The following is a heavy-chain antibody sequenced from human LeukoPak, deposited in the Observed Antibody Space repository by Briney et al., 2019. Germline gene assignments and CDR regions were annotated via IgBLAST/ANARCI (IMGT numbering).Heavy chain of an antibody. Sequence: SVKVSCKASGGTFSSYAISWVRQAPGQGLEWMGRIIPIFGTANYAQKFHGRVTITTDESTSTAYMELSSLRSEDTAVYYCAREGSSGYYHFDYWGQGTLVTVSS. D-gene: IGHD3-22*01. V-gene: IGHV1-69*05. J-gene: IGHJ4*02. CDR3: AREGSSGYYHFDY. CDR2: IIPIFGTA. CDR1: GGTFSSYA.